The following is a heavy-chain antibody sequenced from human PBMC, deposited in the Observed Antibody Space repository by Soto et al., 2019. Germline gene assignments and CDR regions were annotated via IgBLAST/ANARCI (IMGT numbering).Heavy chain of an antibody. V-gene: IGHV3-23*01. J-gene: IGHJ4*02. CDR3: AKVWVQYYFDS. D-gene: IGHD1-26*01. Sequence: GGSLRLSCAASGFTFSSNAMRWVRQAPGKGLDWVSAINPDGGGTYYADSVKGRFTISRDNSKNTLYLQMNSLRAEDTAVYYCAKVWVQYYFDSWGQGTLVTVSS. CDR1: GFTFSSNA. CDR2: INPDGGGT.